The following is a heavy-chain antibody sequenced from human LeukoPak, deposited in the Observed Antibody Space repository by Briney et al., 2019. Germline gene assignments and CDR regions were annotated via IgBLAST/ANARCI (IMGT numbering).Heavy chain of an antibody. V-gene: IGHV3-9*03. CDR3: VKAPSQHFWSGYTYWYFDL. CDR1: GFTFYNYA. Sequence: GGSLRLSCAASGFTFYNYAIRCVRQAPGKGLEWVSGISWNSGSIVYADSVKGRFTISRDNAKNSLYLQMSSLRVEDLASYYCVKAPSQHFWSGYTYWYFDLWGRGTLVTVSS. J-gene: IGHJ2*01. D-gene: IGHD3-3*02. CDR2: ISWNSGSI.